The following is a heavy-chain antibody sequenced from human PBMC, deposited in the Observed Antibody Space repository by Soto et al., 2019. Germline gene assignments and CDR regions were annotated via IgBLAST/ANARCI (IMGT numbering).Heavy chain of an antibody. Sequence: TSETLSLTCTVSGGSISSYYWSWIRQPPGKGLEWMGEINHSGSTNYNPSLKSRVTISVDTSKTQFTLKLSSVPAADTAVYYCARVVRPHSIGGALRRYFDYWGQGTLVTVSS. CDR3: ARVVRPHSIGGALRRYFDY. V-gene: IGHV4-34*01. CDR1: GGSISSYY. D-gene: IGHD1-26*01. J-gene: IGHJ4*02. CDR2: INHSGST.